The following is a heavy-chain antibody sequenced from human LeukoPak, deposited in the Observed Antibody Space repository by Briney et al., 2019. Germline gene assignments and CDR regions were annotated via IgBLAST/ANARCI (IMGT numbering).Heavy chain of an antibody. Sequence: GESLRLSCAASGFTFDDYGMSWVRQAPGKGLEWVSGINWNGGSTGYADSVKGRFTISRDNAKNSLYLQMNSLRAEDTALYYCAREVHYYGSGSYFPIDYWGQGTLVTVSS. D-gene: IGHD3-10*01. CDR3: AREVHYYGSGSYFPIDY. CDR2: INWNGGST. J-gene: IGHJ4*02. CDR1: GFTFDDYG. V-gene: IGHV3-20*04.